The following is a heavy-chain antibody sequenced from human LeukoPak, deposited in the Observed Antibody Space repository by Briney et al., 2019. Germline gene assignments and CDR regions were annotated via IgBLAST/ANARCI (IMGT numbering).Heavy chain of an antibody. CDR1: GLTVSRNY. Sequence: GGSLRLSCAASGLTVSRNYMTWVRQAPGKGLEWVSVIYSGGSTYYADSVKGRFTISRDNAENSLYLQMNSLRDKDTAVYYCARDPYSGGYGAYYYYYMDVWGKGTTVTVSS. CDR2: IYSGGST. D-gene: IGHD6-19*01. V-gene: IGHV3-53*01. CDR3: ARDPYSGGYGAYYYYYMDV. J-gene: IGHJ6*03.